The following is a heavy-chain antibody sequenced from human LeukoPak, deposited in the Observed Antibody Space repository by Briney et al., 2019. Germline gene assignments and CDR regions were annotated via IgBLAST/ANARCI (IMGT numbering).Heavy chain of an antibody. CDR3: AKVQYSDYDMNFDS. CDR2: ISDTGGST. V-gene: IGHV3-23*01. CDR1: GFTFNSYA. Sequence: GGSLRPSFATSGFTFNSYAMSLVRQAPGKGLEVVSSISDTGGSTYCADSVKGRFTISRDNSKNSLYLQINSLRADDTAVYYCAKVQYSDYDMNFDSWGQGTLVTVSS. D-gene: IGHD5-12*01. J-gene: IGHJ4*02.